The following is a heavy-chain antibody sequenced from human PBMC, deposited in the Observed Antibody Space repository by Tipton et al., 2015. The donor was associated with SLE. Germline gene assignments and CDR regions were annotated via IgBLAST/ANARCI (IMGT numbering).Heavy chain of an antibody. Sequence: SLRLSCAASGFTFDDYTMHWVRQAPGKGLEWVSLISWDGGSTYYADSVKGRFTISRDNSKNSLYLQMNSLRTEDPALYYCAKDGPEGGYFDYWGQGTLVTVSS. D-gene: IGHD1-14*01. CDR3: AKDGPEGGYFDY. CDR2: ISWDGGST. V-gene: IGHV3-43*01. CDR1: GFTFDDYT. J-gene: IGHJ4*02.